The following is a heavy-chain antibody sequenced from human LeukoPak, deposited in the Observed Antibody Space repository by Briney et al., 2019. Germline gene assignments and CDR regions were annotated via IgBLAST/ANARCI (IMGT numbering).Heavy chain of an antibody. Sequence: ASVKVSCKASGYTFTSYGISWVRQAPGQGLEWMGWISAYNGNTNYAQKLQGRVTMTRDTSISTAYMELSSLRSDDTAVYYCARATYYYDSSGYYFDYWGQGTLVTVSS. D-gene: IGHD3-22*01. CDR2: ISAYNGNT. J-gene: IGHJ4*02. V-gene: IGHV1-18*01. CDR3: ARATYYYDSSGYYFDY. CDR1: GYTFTSYG.